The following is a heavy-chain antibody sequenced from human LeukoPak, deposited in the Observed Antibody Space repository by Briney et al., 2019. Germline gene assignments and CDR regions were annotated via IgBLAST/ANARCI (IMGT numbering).Heavy chain of an antibody. CDR2: IKQDGSEK. J-gene: IGHJ6*02. Sequence: PGGSLRLSCAASGFTFSSYWMSWVRQAPGKGLEWVANIKQDGSEKYYVDSVKGRFTISRDNAKNSLYLQMNSLRAVDTAVYYCAREVPNFYYGMDVWGQGTTVTVSS. V-gene: IGHV3-7*01. D-gene: IGHD1-1*01. CDR3: AREVPNFYYGMDV. CDR1: GFTFSSYW.